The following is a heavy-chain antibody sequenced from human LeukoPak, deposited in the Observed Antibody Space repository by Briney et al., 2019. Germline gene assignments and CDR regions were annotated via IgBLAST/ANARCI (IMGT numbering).Heavy chain of an antibody. CDR3: AKDWGYSGWYFDY. D-gene: IGHD6-19*01. Sequence: PGGSLRLSCAASGFTFSSYSMNWVRQAPGKGLEWVSYISSSSSTIYYADSVKGRFTISRDNSKNTLYLQMNSLRAEDTAVYYCAKDWGYSGWYFDYWGQGTLVTVSS. CDR2: ISSSSSTI. CDR1: GFTFSSYS. J-gene: IGHJ4*02. V-gene: IGHV3-48*01.